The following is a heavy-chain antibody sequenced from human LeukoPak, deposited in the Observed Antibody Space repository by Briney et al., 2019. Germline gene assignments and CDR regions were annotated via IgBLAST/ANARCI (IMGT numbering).Heavy chain of an antibody. CDR1: GFTFSSYA. V-gene: IGHV3-30-3*01. Sequence: GGSLRLSCAASGFTFSSYAMHWVRQAPGKGLEWVAVMSYDGSNKYYADSVKGRFTISRDNSKNTLYLQMNSLRAEDTAVYYCARDVGVGYEIFYYYYGMDVWGQGTTVTVSS. J-gene: IGHJ6*02. CDR3: ARDVGVGYEIFYYYYGMDV. CDR2: MSYDGSNK. D-gene: IGHD5-12*01.